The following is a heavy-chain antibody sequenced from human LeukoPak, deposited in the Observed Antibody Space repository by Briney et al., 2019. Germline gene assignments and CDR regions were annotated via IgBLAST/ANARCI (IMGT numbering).Heavy chain of an antibody. D-gene: IGHD5-18*01. J-gene: IGHJ4*02. CDR3: AREGGYSYGDAPLHFDY. V-gene: IGHV4-61*02. CDR1: GGSISSGGYY. CDR2: IYTSGNT. Sequence: PSETLSLTCTVSGGSISSGGYYWRWVRQPAGKGLEWIGRIYTSGNTNDNPSLKSRVTISVDTSKNQFSLKLSSVTAADTAVYYCAREGGYSYGDAPLHFDYWGQGTLVTVSS.